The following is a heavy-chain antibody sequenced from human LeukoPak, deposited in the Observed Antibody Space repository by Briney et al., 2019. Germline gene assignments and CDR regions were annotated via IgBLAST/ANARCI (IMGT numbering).Heavy chain of an antibody. D-gene: IGHD5-18*01. CDR3: ARARYSYGYFDY. Sequence: PSETLSLTCTVSGGSISSSSYYWGWIRQPPGKGLEWIGSIYYSGSTYYNPSLKSRVTMSVDTSKNQFSLKLSSVTAADTAVYYCARARYSYGYFDYWGQGTLVTVSS. CDR2: IYYSGST. V-gene: IGHV4-39*07. CDR1: GGSISSSSYY. J-gene: IGHJ4*02.